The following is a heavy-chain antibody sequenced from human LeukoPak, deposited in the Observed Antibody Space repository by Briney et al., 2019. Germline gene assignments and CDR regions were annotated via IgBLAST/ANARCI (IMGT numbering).Heavy chain of an antibody. J-gene: IGHJ5*02. V-gene: IGHV4-59*08. Sequence: PSETLSLTCTVSGGSISSYYWSWIRQPPGKGLEWIGYIYYSGSTNYNPSLKSRVTISVDTSKNQFSLKLSSVTAADTAVYYCARQVAYRIAAAGPNWFDPWGQGTLVTVSS. D-gene: IGHD6-13*01. CDR3: ARQVAYRIAAAGPNWFDP. CDR2: IYYSGST. CDR1: GGSISSYY.